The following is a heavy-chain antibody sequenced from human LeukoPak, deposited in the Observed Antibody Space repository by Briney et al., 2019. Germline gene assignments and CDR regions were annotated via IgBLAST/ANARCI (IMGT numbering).Heavy chain of an antibody. CDR1: GFTFSDYW. D-gene: IGHD3-10*01. V-gene: IGHV3-7*01. CDR3: GRASRTLVRGEIGY. CDR2: IKQDGSAK. J-gene: IGHJ4*02. Sequence: GGSLRLSCAASGFTFSDYWMNWVRQAPGKGPEWVATIKQDGSAKYYVDSLKGRFTVSRDNAKNSLHLQMDSLRAEDTAVYYCGRASRTLVRGEIGYWGQGTLVTVSS.